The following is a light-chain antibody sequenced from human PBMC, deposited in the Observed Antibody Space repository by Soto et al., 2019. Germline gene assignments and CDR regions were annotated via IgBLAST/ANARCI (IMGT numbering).Light chain of an antibody. Sequence: DNQMTQSPSTLSGSVGDRLTITFRASQTISSWLAWYQQKPGKAPKLLIYKASTLKSGVPSRFSGSGSGTEFTLTISSLQPEDFATYYCQHYNSYSEAFGQGTNVDIK. V-gene: IGKV1-5*03. CDR2: KAS. J-gene: IGKJ1*01. CDR3: QHYNSYSEA. CDR1: QTISSW.